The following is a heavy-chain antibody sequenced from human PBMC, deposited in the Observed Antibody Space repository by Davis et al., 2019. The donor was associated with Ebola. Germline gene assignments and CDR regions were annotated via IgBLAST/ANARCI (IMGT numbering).Heavy chain of an antibody. Sequence: GGSLRLSCAASGFTFSSYGMHWVRQAPGKGLEWVAFIRYDGSNKYYADSVKGRFTISRDNSKNTLYLQMNSLRAEDTAVYYCAKNCGGDCYHFDYGGQGTLVTVSS. CDR3: AKNCGGDCYHFDY. J-gene: IGHJ4*02. D-gene: IGHD2-21*02. CDR1: GFTFSSYG. V-gene: IGHV3-30*02. CDR2: IRYDGSNK.